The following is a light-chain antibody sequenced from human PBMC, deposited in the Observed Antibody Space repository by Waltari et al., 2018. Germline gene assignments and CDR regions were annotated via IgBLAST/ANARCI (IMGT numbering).Light chain of an antibody. J-gene: IGLJ2*01. V-gene: IGLV2-14*03. CDR3: SSYTSSSTYVV. CDR2: DVS. Sequence: QSALTQPASVSGSPGQSLTISCPGTSSDAGAYNYVSWYQRHPGKAPKLIIFDVSNRPSGVSNRFSGSKSGDTASLTISGLQAEDEADYYCSSYTSSSTYVVFGGGTKLTVL. CDR1: SSDAGAYNY.